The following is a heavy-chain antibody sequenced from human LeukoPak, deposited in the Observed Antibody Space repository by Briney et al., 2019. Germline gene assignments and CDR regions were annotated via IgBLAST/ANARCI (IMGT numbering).Heavy chain of an antibody. Sequence: PGGSLRLSCAASGFTFSSYSMNWVRLAPGKGLEWVSSISSSSSYIYYADSLKGRFTISRDNAKNSLYLQMNSLRAEDTAVYYCARDHSSSCFDYWGQGTLVTVSS. CDR2: ISSSSSYI. D-gene: IGHD6-13*01. CDR3: ARDHSSSCFDY. CDR1: GFTFSSYS. V-gene: IGHV3-21*01. J-gene: IGHJ4*02.